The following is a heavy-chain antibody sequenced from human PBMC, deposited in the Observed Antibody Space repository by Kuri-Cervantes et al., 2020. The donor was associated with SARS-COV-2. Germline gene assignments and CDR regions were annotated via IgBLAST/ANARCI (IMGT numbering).Heavy chain of an antibody. Sequence: GESLKISCKASGYTFTGYYMHWVRQAPGQGLEWMGWINPNSGGTNYAQKFQGRVTMTRDTSISTAYMELSRLRSDDTAVYYCARRILTIFGVVIIFPGGWFDPWGQGTLVTVSS. CDR1: GYTFTGYY. CDR3: ARRILTIFGVVIIFPGGWFDP. D-gene: IGHD3-3*01. V-gene: IGHV1-2*02. CDR2: INPNSGGT. J-gene: IGHJ5*02.